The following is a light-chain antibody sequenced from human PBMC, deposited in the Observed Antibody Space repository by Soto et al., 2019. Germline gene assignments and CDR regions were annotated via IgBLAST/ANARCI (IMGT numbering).Light chain of an antibody. CDR2: AAS. Sequence: DIQMTQSPSSLSASVGDRVTITCRASQGIRNYLAWYQQKPGEVPKLLIYAASTLHSGVPSRFSGSGSGTEFALAIGGLEPEDVGTYYCQKYKSGRWRFGEGTKVDI. CDR3: QKYKSGRWR. V-gene: IGKV1-27*01. J-gene: IGKJ1*01. CDR1: QGIRNY.